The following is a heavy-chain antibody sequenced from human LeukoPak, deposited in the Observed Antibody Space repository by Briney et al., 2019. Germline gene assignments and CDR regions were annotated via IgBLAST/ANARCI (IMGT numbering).Heavy chain of an antibody. CDR2: IYYSGST. CDR1: GGSISSSSYY. D-gene: IGHD2-2*01. J-gene: IGHJ6*03. CDR3: ARDPRPFRIVVVPAATDSYYMDV. Sequence: SETLSLTCTVSGGSISSSSYYWGWIRQPPGKGLEWIGSIYYSGSTYYNPSLKSRVTISVDTSKNQFSLKLSSVSAADTAVYYCARDPRPFRIVVVPAATDSYYMDVWGKGTTVTVSS. V-gene: IGHV4-39*07.